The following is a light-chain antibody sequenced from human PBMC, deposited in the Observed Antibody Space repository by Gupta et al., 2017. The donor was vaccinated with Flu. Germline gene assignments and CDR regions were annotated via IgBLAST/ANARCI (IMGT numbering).Light chain of an antibody. J-gene: IGKJ2*04. Sequence: DIQMTQSPSTLSASVGDRVTITCRASQSISSWLAWYQQKPGKAPKLLIYKASSLESGVPSRFSGSGSETEFTLTISSLQPDDFATYYCQQYNSYSCSFGQGTKLEIK. CDR3: QQYNSYSCS. CDR2: KAS. CDR1: QSISSW. V-gene: IGKV1-5*03.